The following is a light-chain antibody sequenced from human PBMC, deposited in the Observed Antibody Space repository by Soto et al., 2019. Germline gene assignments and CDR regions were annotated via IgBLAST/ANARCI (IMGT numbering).Light chain of an antibody. V-gene: IGLV2-14*01. Sequence: QSVLTQPRSVSGSPGQSVAISCTGTSSDVGGYNYVSWYQQHPGKAPKLMIYEVSNRPSGVSNRFSGSKSGNTASLTISGLQAEDEADYYCSSYTSSSTLWVFGTGTKVTVL. CDR2: EVS. CDR1: SSDVGGYNY. J-gene: IGLJ1*01. CDR3: SSYTSSSTLWV.